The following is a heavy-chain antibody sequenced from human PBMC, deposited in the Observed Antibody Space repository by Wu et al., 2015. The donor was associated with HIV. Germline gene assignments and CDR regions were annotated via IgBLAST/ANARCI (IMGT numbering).Heavy chain of an antibody. D-gene: IGHD6-13*01. CDR1: GYRFTHYY. CDR3: ARRNSSLVGTVYQYYGMDV. Sequence: QVQLMQSGAVVKTPGASVTVSCQASGYRFTHYYIHWVRQAPGQGLEWLGWISAYNGNTKYAQKLQGRVSMTTDTSTSTVYMELRSLRSDDTAIYYCARRNSSLVGTVYQYYGMDVWGQGTTVTVPS. J-gene: IGHJ6*02. V-gene: IGHV1-18*04. CDR2: ISAYNGNT.